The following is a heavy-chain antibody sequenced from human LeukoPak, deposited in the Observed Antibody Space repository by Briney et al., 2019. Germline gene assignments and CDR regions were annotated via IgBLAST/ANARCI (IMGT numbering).Heavy chain of an antibody. D-gene: IGHD3-3*01. CDR2: ISSSGTST. V-gene: IGHV3-23*05. Sequence: PGGSLRLSCVASGFTYAVTWVRQAPGKGLEWVSSISSSGTSTYYADSVKGRFTMSRANSKHTVSLQMNSLGADDTALYYCATFSSGGYLEWAPLDCWGQGTLVTVSS. CDR3: ATFSSGGYLEWAPLDC. CDR1: GFTYA. J-gene: IGHJ4*02.